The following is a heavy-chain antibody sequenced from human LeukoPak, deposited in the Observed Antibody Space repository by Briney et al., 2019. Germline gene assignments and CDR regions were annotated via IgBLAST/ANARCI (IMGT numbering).Heavy chain of an antibody. D-gene: IGHD4-4*01. V-gene: IGHV3-7*01. CDR3: ARAGSKSYYYYGMDV. Sequence: PGGSLRLSCAASGFTFSSYWMSWVRQAPGKGLEWVANIKQDGSEKYYVGSVKGRFTISRDNAKNSLYLQMNSLRAEDTAVYYCARAGSKSYYYYGMDVWGQGTTVTVSS. J-gene: IGHJ6*02. CDR1: GFTFSSYW. CDR2: IKQDGSEK.